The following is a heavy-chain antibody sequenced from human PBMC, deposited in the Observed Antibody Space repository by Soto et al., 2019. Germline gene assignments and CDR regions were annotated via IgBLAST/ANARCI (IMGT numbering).Heavy chain of an antibody. Sequence: GESLKISCKGSGYSFTSYWISWVRQMLGKGLEWMGRIDPSDSYTNYSPSFQGHVTISADKSISTAYLQWSSLKASDTAMYYCASSPIVVVPAAKGGAGYGMDVWGQGTTVTVSS. CDR3: ASSPIVVVPAAKGGAGYGMDV. D-gene: IGHD2-2*01. V-gene: IGHV5-10-1*01. CDR2: IDPSDSYT. CDR1: GYSFTSYW. J-gene: IGHJ6*02.